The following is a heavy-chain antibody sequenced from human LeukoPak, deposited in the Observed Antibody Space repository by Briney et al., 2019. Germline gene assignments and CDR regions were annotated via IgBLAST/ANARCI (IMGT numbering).Heavy chain of an antibody. V-gene: IGHV6-1*01. CDR1: GDSVSSNSAA. CDR2: TYYRSKWYN. D-gene: IGHD2-2*01. J-gene: IGHJ6*02. CDR3: ARLTAAGHYYYYYGMDV. Sequence: SQTLSLTCAISGDSVSSNSAAWNWIRQSPSRGLEWLGRTYYRSKWYNDYAVSVKSRITINPDTSKNQFSLQLNSVTPEDTAVYYCARLTAAGHYYYYYGMDVWGQGTTVTFSS.